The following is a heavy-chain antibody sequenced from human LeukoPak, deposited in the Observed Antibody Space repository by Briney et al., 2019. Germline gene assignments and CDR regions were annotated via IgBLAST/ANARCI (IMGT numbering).Heavy chain of an antibody. J-gene: IGHJ4*02. CDR2: ISSSGSTI. Sequence: GGSLRLSCAASGFTFSSYEMNWVRQAPGKGLEWVSYISSSGSTIYYADSAKGRFTISRDNAKNSLYLQMNSLRAEDTAVYYCAASTVRGRFDYWGQGTLVTVSS. V-gene: IGHV3-48*03. D-gene: IGHD3-10*01. CDR1: GFTFSSYE. CDR3: AASTVRGRFDY.